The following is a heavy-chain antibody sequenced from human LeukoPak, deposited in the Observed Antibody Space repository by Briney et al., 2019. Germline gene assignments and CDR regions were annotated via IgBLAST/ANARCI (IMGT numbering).Heavy chain of an antibody. CDR3: ARGNYPSSFDS. Sequence: QTGGSLRLSCAASGFTLRNYWMHWVRQPPGKGLVWVSHINGDGSNTGYADSVKGRFTISRDNAKNTLYLQINSLRAEDTAVYYCARGNYPSSFDSWGPGTLVTVSS. CDR1: GFTLRNYW. V-gene: IGHV3-74*01. J-gene: IGHJ4*02. D-gene: IGHD5-24*01. CDR2: INGDGSNT.